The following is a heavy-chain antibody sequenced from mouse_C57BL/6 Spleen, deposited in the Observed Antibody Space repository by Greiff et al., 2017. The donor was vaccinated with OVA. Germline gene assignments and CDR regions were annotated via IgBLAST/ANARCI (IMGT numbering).Heavy chain of an antibody. CDR1: GYTFTEYT. D-gene: IGHD2-5*01. V-gene: IGHV1-62-2*01. J-gene: IGHJ2*01. Sequence: QVQLKESGAELVKPGASVKLSCKASGYTFTEYTIHWVKQRSGQGLEWIGWFYPGSGSIKYNEKFKDKATLTADKSSSTVYMELSRLTSEDSAVYFCARHEETYYSNPYFDYWGQGTTLTVSS. CDR3: ARHEETYYSNPYFDY. CDR2: FYPGSGSI.